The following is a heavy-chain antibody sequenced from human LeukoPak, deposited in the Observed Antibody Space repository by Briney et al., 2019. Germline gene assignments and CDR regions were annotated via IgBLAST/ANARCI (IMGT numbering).Heavy chain of an antibody. CDR3: AKGRHTPLVGTITKSWVDY. V-gene: IGHV3-74*01. Sequence: PGGSLRLSCAASGFTFSSYWMHWVRQAPGKGLVWVSRINSDGSSTSYADSVKGRFTISRDSSKNTQCLQMNNLRAEDTAVYYCAKGRHTPLVGTITKSWVDYWGQGTLVTVSS. J-gene: IGHJ4*02. CDR2: INSDGSST. D-gene: IGHD3-10*01. CDR1: GFTFSSYW.